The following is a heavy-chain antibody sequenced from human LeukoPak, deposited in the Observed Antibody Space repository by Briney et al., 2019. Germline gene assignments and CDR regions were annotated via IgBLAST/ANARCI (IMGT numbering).Heavy chain of an antibody. J-gene: IGHJ4*02. Sequence: SETLSLTCAVSGGSISSSNWWSWVRQPPGKGLEWIGEIYHSGSTNYNPSLKSRVTISVDKSKNQFSLKLSSVTAADTAVYYCASSGLRLGESSFDYWGQGTLVTVSS. D-gene: IGHD3-16*02. CDR1: GGSISSSNW. CDR2: IYHSGST. V-gene: IGHV4-4*02. CDR3: ASSGLRLGESSFDY.